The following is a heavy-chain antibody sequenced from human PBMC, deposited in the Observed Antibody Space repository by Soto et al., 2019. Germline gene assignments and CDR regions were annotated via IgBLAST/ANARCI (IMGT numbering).Heavy chain of an antibody. D-gene: IGHD6-19*01. V-gene: IGHV1-18*01. CDR3: ARVFYLDGSQWLGDFDY. CDR2: ISAYNGNT. CDR1: GYTFTSYG. J-gene: IGHJ4*02. Sequence: GASVKVSCKASGYTFTSYGISWVRQAPGQGLEWMGWISAYNGNTNYAQKLQGRVTMTTDTSTSTAYMELRSLRSDDTAVYYCARVFYLDGSQWLGDFDYWGQGTLVTVSS.